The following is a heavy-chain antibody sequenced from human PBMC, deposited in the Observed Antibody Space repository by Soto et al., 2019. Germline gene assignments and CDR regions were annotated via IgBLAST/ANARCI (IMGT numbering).Heavy chain of an antibody. D-gene: IGHD3-22*01. CDR3: ARGVYYDSRGYYFFF. J-gene: IGHJ4*02. Sequence: SVKVSCKASGGTFSRYALSWVRQSPGQGPEWMGGIVPMFGTANYARKFQGRVTITADESTSTAYMQLSSLRSEDTAVYYCARGVYYDSRGYYFFFRGQGTLVTVSS. CDR2: IVPMFGTA. CDR1: GGTFSRYA. V-gene: IGHV1-69*13.